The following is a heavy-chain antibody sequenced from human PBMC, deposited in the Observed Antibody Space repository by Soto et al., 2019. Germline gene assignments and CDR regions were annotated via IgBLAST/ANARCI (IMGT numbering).Heavy chain of an antibody. V-gene: IGHV1-3*01. D-gene: IGHD3-22*01. J-gene: IGHJ4*01. CDR2: INAGNGNT. Sequence: QVQLVQSGAEVKKPGASVKVSCKASGYTFTSYAMHWVRQAPGQRLEWMGWINAGNGNTKYSQKFQGRVTITRDTSASTAYREVSSLRSEDTAVYYCARDVNYYDRSGYLDYWGQGTLVTVSS. CDR1: GYTFTSYA. CDR3: ARDVNYYDRSGYLDY.